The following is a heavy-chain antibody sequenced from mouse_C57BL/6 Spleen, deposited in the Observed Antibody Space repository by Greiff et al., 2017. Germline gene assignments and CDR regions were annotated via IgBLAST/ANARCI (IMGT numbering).Heavy chain of an antibody. V-gene: IGHV1-52*01. CDR1: GYTFTSYR. CDR3: ARIWSGGAMDY. Sequence: QVQLQQPGAELVRPGSSVKLSCKASGYTFTSYRMHWVKQRPIQGLEWIGNIDPSDSETHYNQKFKDKATLTVDKSSSTAYMQLSSLTSEDSAVYYCARIWSGGAMDYWGQGTSVTVSS. CDR2: IDPSDSET. J-gene: IGHJ4*01. D-gene: IGHD1-1*02.